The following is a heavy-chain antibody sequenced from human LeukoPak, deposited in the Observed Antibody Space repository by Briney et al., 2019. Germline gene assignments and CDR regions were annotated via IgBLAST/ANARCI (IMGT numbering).Heavy chain of an antibody. CDR2: TYSNGRT. CDR1: GFTVSSNY. CDR3: ARAGVLGAFDI. V-gene: IGHV3-66*03. D-gene: IGHD2-8*01. Sequence: GGYLRLSCAASGFTVSSNYMSWVRQAPGKGLEWVSVTYSNGRTYYADSVKGRFTISRDNSKNTLYLQMNSLRAEYTAVYYCARAGVLGAFDIWGQGTMVTVSS. J-gene: IGHJ3*02.